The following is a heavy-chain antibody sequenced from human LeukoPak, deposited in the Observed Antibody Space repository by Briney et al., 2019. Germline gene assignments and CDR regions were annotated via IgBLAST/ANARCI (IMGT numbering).Heavy chain of an antibody. D-gene: IGHD2-2*01. CDR1: GHTFTDYY. CDR2: IHPKSGDT. V-gene: IGHV1-2*02. J-gene: IGHJ5*02. Sequence: ASVKVSCEASGHTFTDYYMHWVRQAPGQGLEWMGWIHPKSGDTKYAQIFQGRVTVTRDTSISTAYMELTSLRSDDTAVYYCASYASGYNWLKVWGQGTPVTVSS. CDR3: ASYASGYNWLKV.